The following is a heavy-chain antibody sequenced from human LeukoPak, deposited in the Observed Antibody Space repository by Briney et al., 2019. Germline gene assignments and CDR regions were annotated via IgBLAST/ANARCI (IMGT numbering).Heavy chain of an antibody. Sequence: PSETLSLTCTVSGYSISSGYYWGWIRQPPGKGPEWIGSIYHSGSTYYNPSLKSRVTISVDTSKNQFSLKLSSVTAADTAVYYCARGVSSGYTPNDYWGQGTLVTVSS. CDR2: IYHSGST. V-gene: IGHV4-38-2*02. J-gene: IGHJ4*02. CDR3: ARGVSSGYTPNDY. CDR1: GYSISSGYY. D-gene: IGHD3-22*01.